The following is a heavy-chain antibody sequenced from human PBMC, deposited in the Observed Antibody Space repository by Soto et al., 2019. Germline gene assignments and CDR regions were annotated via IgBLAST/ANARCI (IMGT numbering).Heavy chain of an antibody. V-gene: IGHV2-5*01. Sequence: QITLKESGPTLVKPTQTLTLTCTFSGFSLRTSGVGVGWIRQPPGKALECLALIYWNDDKRYSPSLKSRLTITKDTSKNQVVLTMTNMDPVDTATYYCAHRAYYYDSSAQENWFDPWGQGTLVTVSS. CDR1: GFSLRTSGVG. D-gene: IGHD3-22*01. CDR3: AHRAYYYDSSAQENWFDP. CDR2: IYWNDDK. J-gene: IGHJ5*02.